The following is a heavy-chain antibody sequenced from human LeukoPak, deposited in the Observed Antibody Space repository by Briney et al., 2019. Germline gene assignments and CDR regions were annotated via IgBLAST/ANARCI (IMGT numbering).Heavy chain of an antibody. CDR1: GFTFDDYA. V-gene: IGHV3-9*01. J-gene: IGHJ4*02. CDR2: ISWNSGSI. CDR3: SRSAYYDGSGNYYDC. D-gene: IGHD3-22*01. Sequence: GGSLRLSCAASGFTFDDYAMHWVRQAPGKGLEWVSSISWNSGSIGYADSVKGRFTISRDNAKNTLYLQMNGLRAEDTAVYYCSRSAYYDGSGNYYDCWGQGTLVTVSS.